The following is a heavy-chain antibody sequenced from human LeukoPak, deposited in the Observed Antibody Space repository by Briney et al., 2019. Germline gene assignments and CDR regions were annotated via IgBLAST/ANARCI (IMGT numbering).Heavy chain of an antibody. D-gene: IGHD3-22*01. Sequence: GGSLRLSCAASGFTFSSYSMNWVRQAPGKGLEWVSYISSSSSTIYYADSVKGRFTISRDNAKNSLYLQMNSLRAEDTAVYYCASWGAYYDSSGPLFDWGQGALVTVSS. V-gene: IGHV3-48*01. CDR3: ASWGAYYDSSGPLFD. J-gene: IGHJ4*02. CDR2: ISSSSSTI. CDR1: GFTFSSYS.